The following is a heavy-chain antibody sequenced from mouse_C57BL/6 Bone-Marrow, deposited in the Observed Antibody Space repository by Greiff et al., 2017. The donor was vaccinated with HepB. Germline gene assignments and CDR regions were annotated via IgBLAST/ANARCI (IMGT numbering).Heavy chain of an antibody. J-gene: IGHJ4*01. V-gene: IGHV1-69*01. Sequence: QVQLQQPGAELVMPGASVKLSCKASGYTFTSYWMHWVKQRPGQGLEWIGETDPSDSYTNYNQKFKGKSKLTVDKSSSTAYMQLSSLTSEDSAVYYCAIYPYYYAIDYWGQGTSVTVSS. CDR3: AIYPYYYAIDY. CDR2: TDPSDSYT. CDR1: GYTFTSYW. D-gene: IGHD2-1*01.